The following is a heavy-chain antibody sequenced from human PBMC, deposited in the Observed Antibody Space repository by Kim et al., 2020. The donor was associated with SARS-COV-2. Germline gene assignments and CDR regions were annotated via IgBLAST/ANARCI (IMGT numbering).Heavy chain of an antibody. CDR2: IYYSGST. CDR3: AVWGIVATIVDY. D-gene: IGHD5-12*01. V-gene: IGHV4-39*07. Sequence: SETLSLTCTVSGGSISSSSYYWGWIRQPPGKGLEWIGSIYYSGSTYYNPSLKSRVTISVDTSKNQFSLKLSSVTAADTAVYYCAVWGIVATIVDYWGQGTLVTASS. CDR1: GGSISSSSYY. J-gene: IGHJ4*02.